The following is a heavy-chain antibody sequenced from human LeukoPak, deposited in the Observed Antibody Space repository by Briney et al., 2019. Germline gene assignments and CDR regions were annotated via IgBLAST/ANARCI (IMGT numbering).Heavy chain of an antibody. J-gene: IGHJ3*02. CDR3: ARSNYYEAFDI. V-gene: IGHV4-39*07. Sequence: SETLSLTCTVSGGSISSSSYYWGWIRQPPGKGLEWIGSIYYSGSTYYNPSLKSRVTISVDTSKNQFSLKLSSVTAADTAVYYCARSNYYEAFDIWGQGTMVTVSS. CDR2: IYYSGST. CDR1: GGSISSSSYY. D-gene: IGHD3-10*01.